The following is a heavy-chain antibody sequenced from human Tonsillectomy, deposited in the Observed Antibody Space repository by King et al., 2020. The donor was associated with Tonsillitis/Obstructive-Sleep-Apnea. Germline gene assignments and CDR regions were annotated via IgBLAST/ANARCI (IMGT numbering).Heavy chain of an antibody. D-gene: IGHD3-3*01. CDR2: IYYSGST. V-gene: IGHV4-59*08. CDR1: GGSISSYY. J-gene: IGHJ3*02. CDR3: ARHIQYYDFWGGYGSDAFDI. Sequence: VQLQESGPGLVKPSETLSLTCTVSGGSISSYYWSWIRQPPGKGLEWIGYIYYSGSTNYNPSLKSRVTISVDTSKNQFSLKLSSVTAADTAVYYCARHIQYYDFWGGYGSDAFDIWGQGTMVTVSS.